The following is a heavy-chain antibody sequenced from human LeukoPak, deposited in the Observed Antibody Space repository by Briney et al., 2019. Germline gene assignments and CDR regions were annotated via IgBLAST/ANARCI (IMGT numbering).Heavy chain of an antibody. J-gene: IGHJ4*02. Sequence: PGGSLTLACAASGYTFDLCGRRWLRHAPGKGLEWLSGTNWNGGSTGYADSVKGRFTISRDNAKNSLYLQMNSLRVEDTASYYCARGRGSGSYNSIHYWGQGTLVTVSS. CDR2: TNWNGGST. CDR3: ARGRGSGSYNSIHY. V-gene: IGHV3-20*04. D-gene: IGHD3-10*01. CDR1: GYTFDLCG.